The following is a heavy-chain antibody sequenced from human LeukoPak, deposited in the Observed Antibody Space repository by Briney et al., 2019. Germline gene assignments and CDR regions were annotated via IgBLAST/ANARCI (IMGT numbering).Heavy chain of an antibody. V-gene: IGHV4-39*07. CDR3: ARDSDISGYSNWFVP. D-gene: IGHD3-22*01. Sequence: RPSETLSLTCTVSGGSISSSSYYWGWIRQPPGKGLEWIGSIYYSGSTYYNPSLKSRVTISVDTSKNQFSLKLSSVTAADTAVYYCARDSDISGYSNWFVPWGQGTLVTVSS. CDR1: GGSISSSSYY. CDR2: IYYSGST. J-gene: IGHJ5*02.